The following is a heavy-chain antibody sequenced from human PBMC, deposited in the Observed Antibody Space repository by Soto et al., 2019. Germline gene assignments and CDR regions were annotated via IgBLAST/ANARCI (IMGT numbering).Heavy chain of an antibody. D-gene: IGHD2-8*02. V-gene: IGHV4-59*12. Sequence: PSETLSLTCTVSGGSISSYYWSWIRQPPGKGLEWIGYIYYSGSTNYNPSLKSRVTISIDKSRKQLSLKVTSVTAADTAVYYCAKNGDCTGGADCYVGWFDPWGQGTLVTVSS. CDR3: AKNGDCTGGADCYVGWFDP. CDR1: GGSISSYY. CDR2: IYYSGST. J-gene: IGHJ5*02.